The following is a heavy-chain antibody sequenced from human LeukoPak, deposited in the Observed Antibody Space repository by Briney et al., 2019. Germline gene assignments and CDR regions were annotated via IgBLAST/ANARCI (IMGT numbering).Heavy chain of an antibody. CDR2: IKQDGSDK. CDR1: GFTFSSYW. CDR3: GRDTGGGYSCYDC. V-gene: IGHV3-7*01. Sequence: GGSLRLSCAASGFTFSSYWMTWIRQAPGKGLEWVANIKQDGSDKYYVDSVKGVFTISRDNAKNSLDLKMKSLRAEDMAVYYCGRDTGGGYSCYDCWGQGTLVTVSS. J-gene: IGHJ4*02. D-gene: IGHD5-18*01.